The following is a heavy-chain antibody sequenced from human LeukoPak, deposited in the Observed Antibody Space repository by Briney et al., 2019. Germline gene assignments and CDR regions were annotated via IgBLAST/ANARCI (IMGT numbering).Heavy chain of an antibody. Sequence: WASVKVSCKASGYTFTSYGISWVRQAPGQGLEWMGWISAYNGNTNYAQKLQGRVTMTTDTSTSPAYMELRSLRSDDTAVYYCARGVLRYFDWLLYFGVDLSAFDIWGQGTMVTVSS. CDR1: GYTFTSYG. CDR2: ISAYNGNT. J-gene: IGHJ3*02. V-gene: IGHV1-18*01. CDR3: ARGVLRYFDWLLYFGVDLSAFDI. D-gene: IGHD3-9*01.